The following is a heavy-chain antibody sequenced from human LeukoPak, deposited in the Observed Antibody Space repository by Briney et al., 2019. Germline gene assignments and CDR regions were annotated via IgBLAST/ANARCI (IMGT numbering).Heavy chain of an antibody. V-gene: IGHV4-39*07. D-gene: IGHD3-10*01. J-gene: IGHJ4*02. CDR2: IYYSGST. CDR3: ARAHGANYGSGK. CDR1: GGSISSSSYY. Sequence: PSETLSLTCTVSGGSISSSSYYWGWIRQPPGKGLEWIGSIYYSGSTNYNPSLKSRVSISVDTSKNQFSLKLSSVTAADTAVYYCARAHGANYGSGKWGQGTLVTVSS.